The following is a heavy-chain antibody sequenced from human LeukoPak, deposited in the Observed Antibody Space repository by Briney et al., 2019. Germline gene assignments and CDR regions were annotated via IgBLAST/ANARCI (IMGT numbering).Heavy chain of an antibody. Sequence: SETLSLTCAVYGGSFSGYYWSWIRQPPGKGLEWIGEINHSGSTNYNPSLKSRVTISVDTSKNQFSLQLNSVIPEDTAIYYCARGIYSTFDAWGQGILVTVSS. J-gene: IGHJ5*02. D-gene: IGHD2-15*01. CDR2: INHSGST. CDR3: ARGIYSTFDA. V-gene: IGHV4-34*01. CDR1: GGSFSGYY.